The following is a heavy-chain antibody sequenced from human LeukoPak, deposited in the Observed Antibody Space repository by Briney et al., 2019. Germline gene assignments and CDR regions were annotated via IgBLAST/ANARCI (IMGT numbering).Heavy chain of an antibody. CDR2: ISTYNGNT. J-gene: IGHJ6*02. Sequence: ASVKVSCKASGYTFTSYGISWVRQAPGQGLEWMGWISTYNGNTNYAQKFQGRVTMTTDTSTSTAYMELRSLRSDDTAVYYCARDPDCSGGRCYSWGNSMDVWGQGTTVTVSS. CDR3: ARDPDCSGGRCYSWGNSMDV. CDR1: GYTFTSYG. V-gene: IGHV1-18*01. D-gene: IGHD2-15*01.